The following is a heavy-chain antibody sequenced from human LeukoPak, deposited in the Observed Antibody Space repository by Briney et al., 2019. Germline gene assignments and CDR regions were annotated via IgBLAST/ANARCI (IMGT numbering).Heavy chain of an antibody. CDR1: GYAFTTYY. Sequence: GASVKVSCKASGYAFTTYYIHWLRQAPGQGPEWMGIISPNGGSTSYAQKFQGRVTMARDTSTSTVYMELSSLKSEDTAVYYCARDITVTDHDIGYWGQGPLVTVSS. CDR3: ARDITVTDHDIGY. CDR2: ISPNGGST. D-gene: IGHD3-10*01. J-gene: IGHJ4*02. V-gene: IGHV1-46*01.